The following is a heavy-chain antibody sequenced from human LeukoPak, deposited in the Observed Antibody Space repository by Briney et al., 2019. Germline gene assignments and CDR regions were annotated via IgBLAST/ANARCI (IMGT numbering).Heavy chain of an antibody. CDR3: GSRIWFEN. J-gene: IGHJ5*02. V-gene: IGHV3-23*01. D-gene: IGHD2-15*01. CDR2: ISGSGGST. Sequence: GGSLRLSCAASGFTFSSYAMSWVRQAPGKGLEWVLVISGSGGSTYYADSVKGRFTISRDNSKNTLYLQMNSLRAEDTAVYYCGSRIWFENWGQGTLVTVSS. CDR1: GFTFSSYA.